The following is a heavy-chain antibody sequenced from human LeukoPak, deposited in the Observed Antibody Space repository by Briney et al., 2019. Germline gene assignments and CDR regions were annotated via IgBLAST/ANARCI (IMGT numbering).Heavy chain of an antibody. V-gene: IGHV3-9*01. CDR3: AKDVLRSWRYAFDI. Sequence: SLRLSCGASGFTFEEDGMHWVRQGPGEGLEWVSGISCNSATIGYADSAKGRFTISRDNAKNSLYLQMNSLRAEDTALYYCAKDVLRSWRYAFDIWGQGTMVTVSS. CDR1: GFTFEEDG. J-gene: IGHJ3*02. CDR2: ISCNSATI. D-gene: IGHD1-26*01.